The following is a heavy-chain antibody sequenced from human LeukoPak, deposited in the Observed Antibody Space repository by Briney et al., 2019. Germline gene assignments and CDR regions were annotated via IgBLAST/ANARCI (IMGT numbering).Heavy chain of an antibody. CDR2: INAGNGNT. D-gene: IGHD3-3*01. V-gene: IGHV1-3*01. J-gene: IGHJ4*02. Sequence: GASVKVSCKASGYTFTSYAMHWVRQAPGQRLEWMGWINAGNGNTKYSQKFQGRVTMTTDTSTSTAYMELRSLRSDDTAVYYCARGRTYYDFWSGYYKHGGYFDYWGQGTLVTVSS. CDR1: GYTFTSYA. CDR3: ARGRTYYDFWSGYYKHGGYFDY.